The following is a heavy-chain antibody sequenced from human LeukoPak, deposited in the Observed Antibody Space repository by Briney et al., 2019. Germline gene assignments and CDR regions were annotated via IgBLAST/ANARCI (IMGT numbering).Heavy chain of an antibody. J-gene: IGHJ5*02. CDR1: GGSISSYY. V-gene: IGHV4-59*01. CDR3: ARDSGYASRWFDP. Sequence: SETLSLTCTVSGGSISSYYRSWIRQPPGKGLEWIGYIYYSGSTNYNPSLKSRVTISVDTSKNQFSLKLSSVTAADTAVYYCARDSGYASRWFDPWGQGTLVTVSS. CDR2: IYYSGST. D-gene: IGHD5-12*01.